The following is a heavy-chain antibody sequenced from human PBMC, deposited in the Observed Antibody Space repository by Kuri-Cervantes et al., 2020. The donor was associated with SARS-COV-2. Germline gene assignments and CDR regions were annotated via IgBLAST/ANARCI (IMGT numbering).Heavy chain of an antibody. Sequence: GGSLRLSCAASGFTVSSNYMSWVRQAPGKGLEWVSVIYSGGSTYYADSVKGRFTISRDNSKNTLYLQMNSLRAEDTAVYYCARPGRIAVAGTDYWGQGTLVTVSS. V-gene: IGHV3-66*04. D-gene: IGHD6-19*01. CDR1: GFTVSSNY. CDR3: ARPGRIAVAGTDY. CDR2: IYSGGST. J-gene: IGHJ4*02.